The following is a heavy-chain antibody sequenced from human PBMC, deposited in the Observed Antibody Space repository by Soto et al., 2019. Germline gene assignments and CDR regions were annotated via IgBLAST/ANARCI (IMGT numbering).Heavy chain of an antibody. D-gene: IGHD3-16*02. CDR2: ISATGGST. CDR1: GFTFASYV. Sequence: GGSLRLSCAGSGFTFASYVMTWVRQAPGRGLEWVSSISATGGSTYYAGSVKGRFTISRDNSKNTLFLQMNSLRAEDTAIYYCANAEHPRRSIGFDYWGQGTLVTVSS. CDR3: ANAEHPRRSIGFDY. V-gene: IGHV3-23*01. J-gene: IGHJ4*02.